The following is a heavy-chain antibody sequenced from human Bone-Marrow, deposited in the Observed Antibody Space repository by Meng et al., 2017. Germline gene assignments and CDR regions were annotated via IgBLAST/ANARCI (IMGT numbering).Heavy chain of an antibody. V-gene: IGHV1-69*13. CDR3: AREGYFDWLFPNWYFDL. CDR2: IIPIFGTA. D-gene: IGHD3-9*01. CDR1: GGTFSSYA. Sequence: SVKVSCKASGGTFSSYAISWVRQAPGQGLEWMGGIIPIFGTANYAQKFQGRVTITADESTSTAYMELSSLRAEDTAVYYCAREGYFDWLFPNWYFDLWGRGTLVTVSS. J-gene: IGHJ2*01.